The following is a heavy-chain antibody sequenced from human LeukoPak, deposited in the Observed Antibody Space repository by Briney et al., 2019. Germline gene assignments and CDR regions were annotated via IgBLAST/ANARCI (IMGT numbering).Heavy chain of an antibody. CDR1: GYSFTSYW. CDR3: ARVLYNGSGSHTPQYYYYGMDV. Sequence: GESLKISCKGSGYSFTSYWISWVRQMPGKGLEWVGRIDPSDSYTNYSPSFQGHVTISADKSISTAYLQWSSLKASDTAMYYCARVLYNGSGSHTPQYYYYGMDVWGQGTTVAVSS. V-gene: IGHV5-10-1*01. D-gene: IGHD3-10*01. J-gene: IGHJ6*02. CDR2: IDPSDSYT.